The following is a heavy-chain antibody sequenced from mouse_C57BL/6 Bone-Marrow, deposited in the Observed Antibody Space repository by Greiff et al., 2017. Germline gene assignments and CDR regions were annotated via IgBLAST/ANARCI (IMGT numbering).Heavy chain of an antibody. CDR1: GFSLTSYA. V-gene: IGHV2-9-1*01. J-gene: IGHJ3*01. Sequence: VKLVESGPGLVAPSQSLSITCTVSGFSLTSYAISWVRQPPGKGLAWLGVIWTGGGTNYNSALKSRLSISKDNSKSQVFLKMNSLQTDDTARYYCARNYYYGSSYVFAYWGQGTLVTVSA. D-gene: IGHD1-1*01. CDR2: IWTGGGT. CDR3: ARNYYYGSSYVFAY.